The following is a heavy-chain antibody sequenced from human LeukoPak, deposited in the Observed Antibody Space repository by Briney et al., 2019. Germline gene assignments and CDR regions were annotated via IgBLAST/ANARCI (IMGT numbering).Heavy chain of an antibody. CDR1: GGSIRPYY. CDR2: SYYTGST. D-gene: IGHD6-19*01. V-gene: IGHV4-59*01. J-gene: IGHJ6*03. Sequence: SETLSLTCAVSGGSIRPYYWAWIRQPPGKGLEWIGHSYYTGSTSYNPSLKSRLTISVDTSNNQLSLKLRSVTAADTAMYFCARTTYSSGRLGGYPYYYMDVWGKGTMVTVSS. CDR3: ARTTYSSGRLGGYPYYYMDV.